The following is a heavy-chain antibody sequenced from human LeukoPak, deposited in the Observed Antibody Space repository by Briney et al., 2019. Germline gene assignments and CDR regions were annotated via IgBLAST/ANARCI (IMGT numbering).Heavy chain of an antibody. D-gene: IGHD2-2*02. Sequence: PGGSLRLSCAASGFTFSSYGMHWVRQAPGKGLEWVAVIWYDGSNKYYADSVKGRFTISRDNSKNTLYLQMNSLRAEDTAVYYCARESPLMCSSTSCYNHGMDVWGQGTTVTVSS. CDR3: ARESPLMCSSTSCYNHGMDV. V-gene: IGHV3-33*01. J-gene: IGHJ6*02. CDR2: IWYDGSNK. CDR1: GFTFSSYG.